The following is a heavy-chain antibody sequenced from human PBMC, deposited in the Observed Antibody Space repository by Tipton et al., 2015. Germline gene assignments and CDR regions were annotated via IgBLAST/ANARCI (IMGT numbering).Heavy chain of an antibody. CDR2: MKQDGSER. CDR1: GFTFRNYW. J-gene: IGHJ6*02. CDR3: AKDEAAHYDFWSGYYKGYGMDV. V-gene: IGHV3-7*03. Sequence: SLRLSCAASGFTFRNYWMSWVRQAPGKGLEWVASMKQDGSERYSVDSVKGRFTISRDNTKNTLYVQMNSLRAEDTAVYYCAKDEAAHYDFWSGYYKGYGMDVWGQGTTVTVSS. D-gene: IGHD3-3*01.